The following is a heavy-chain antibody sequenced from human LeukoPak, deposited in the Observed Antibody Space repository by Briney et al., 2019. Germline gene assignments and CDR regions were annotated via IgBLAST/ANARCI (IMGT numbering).Heavy chain of an antibody. CDR2: IYSSGNS. V-gene: IGHV4-39*01. Sequence: SETLSLTCSISGDSITTNSYWWGWIRQSPGEGLEWIVSIYSSGNSYYNPSLKTRPTISPDTSKNQYSLRLTSVTAADTAIYYCARRGIWDLQIGNWFDPWGQGILVIVSS. D-gene: IGHD3-16*01. CDR3: ARRGIWDLQIGNWFDP. CDR1: GDSITTNSYW. J-gene: IGHJ5*02.